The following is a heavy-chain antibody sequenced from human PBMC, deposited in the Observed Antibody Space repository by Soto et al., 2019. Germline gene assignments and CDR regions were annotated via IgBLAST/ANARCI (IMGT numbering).Heavy chain of an antibody. V-gene: IGHV3-7*01. Sequence: GGSLRLSCSASGFTFSSYLMSWVRQAPGKGLEWVANIKQDGSEKYYVDSVKGRFTISRDNAKNSLYLQMNSLRAEDTAVYYCARDYRGRYGPFDIWGQGTMVTVSS. CDR3: ARDYRGRYGPFDI. CDR1: GFTFSSYL. CDR2: IKQDGSEK. D-gene: IGHD3-16*01. J-gene: IGHJ3*02.